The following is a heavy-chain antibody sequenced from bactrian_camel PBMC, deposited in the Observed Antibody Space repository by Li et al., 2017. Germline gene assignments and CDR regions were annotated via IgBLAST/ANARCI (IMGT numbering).Heavy chain of an antibody. J-gene: IGHJ4*01. D-gene: IGHD1*01. CDR3: VDGALRDNWLY. V-gene: IGHV3S1*01. CDR2: IYNGADIT. CDR1: VYTYSRNC. Sequence: HVQLVESGGGSVQTGGSLRLSCVVSVYTYSRNCFGWFRQAPGKEREGVAIIYNGADITYYADSVKGRFTISRDNAQNSLYLQLNSLKTEDTAMYYCVDGALRDNWLYWGQGTQVTVS.